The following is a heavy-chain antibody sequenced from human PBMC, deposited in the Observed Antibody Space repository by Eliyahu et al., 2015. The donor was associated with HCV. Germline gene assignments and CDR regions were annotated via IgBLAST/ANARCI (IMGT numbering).Heavy chain of an antibody. J-gene: IGHJ4*02. V-gene: IGHV4-34*01. CDR2: INHSGST. D-gene: IGHD3-10*01. CDR3: ARGGTTMVRGVSTIPILDY. CDR1: GGSFSGYY. Sequence: QVQLQQWGAGLLKPSETLSLTCAVYGGSFSGYYWSWIRQPPGKGLEWIGEINHSGSTNYNPSLKSRVTISVDTSKNQFSLKLSSVTAADTAVYYCARGGTTMVRGVSTIPILDYWGQGTLVTVSS.